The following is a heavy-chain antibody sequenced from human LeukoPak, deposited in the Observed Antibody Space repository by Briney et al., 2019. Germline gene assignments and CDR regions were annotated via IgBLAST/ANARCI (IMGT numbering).Heavy chain of an antibody. Sequence: GGSLRLSCAASGFTFSIYAMHWVRQAPGKGLEWVAFISSDGRIQYYAYSVKGRFTISRDNSKNTLFLQMNGLRDEDTAVYYCDPHDSASQFWGQGTLVAVSS. CDR2: ISSDGRIQ. D-gene: IGHD6-6*01. CDR1: GFTFSIYA. V-gene: IGHV3-30*04. J-gene: IGHJ4*02. CDR3: DPHDSASQF.